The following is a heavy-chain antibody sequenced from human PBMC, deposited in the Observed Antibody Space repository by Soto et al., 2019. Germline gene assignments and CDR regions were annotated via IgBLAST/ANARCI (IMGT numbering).Heavy chain of an antibody. V-gene: IGHV3-23*01. J-gene: IGHJ6*02. CDR1: GFTFSSYA. CDR2: ISGSGGST. Sequence: GSRRLSCAASGFTFSSYAMSWVRQAPGKGLEWVSAISGSGGSTYYADSVKGRFTISRDNSKNPLYLQMNSLRAEDTAVYSCAKEGPGNYYYYGMDVWGQGTTVTVSS. CDR3: AKEGPGNYYYYGMDV.